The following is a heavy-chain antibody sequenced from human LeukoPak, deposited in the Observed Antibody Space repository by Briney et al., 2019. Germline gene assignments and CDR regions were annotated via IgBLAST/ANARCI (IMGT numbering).Heavy chain of an antibody. CDR1: GFTFSGYG. CDR2: ISYDGSNK. CDR3: AREDY. J-gene: IGHJ4*02. V-gene: IGHV3-30*03. Sequence: QPGRSLRLSCVASGFTFSGYGMHWVRRAPGKGLEWVAVISYDGSNKYYADSVKGRFTISRDNSKNTLYLQKNSLRAEDTAVYYCAREDYWGQGTLVTVSS.